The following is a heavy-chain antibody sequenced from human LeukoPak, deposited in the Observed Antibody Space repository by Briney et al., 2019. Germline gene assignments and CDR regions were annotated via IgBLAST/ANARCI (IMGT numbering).Heavy chain of an antibody. CDR3: ARSRTGTEQPLDY. V-gene: IGHV1-2*02. CDR2: INPNSGGT. D-gene: IGHD1/OR15-1a*01. CDR1: GYTFTGYY. J-gene: IGHJ4*02. Sequence: GASVKVSCKASGYTFTGYYMHWVRQAPGQGLEWMGWINPNSGGTNYAQKFQGRVTMTRDTSISTAYMELSRLRSDDTAVYYCARSRTGTEQPLDYWGQGTLVTASS.